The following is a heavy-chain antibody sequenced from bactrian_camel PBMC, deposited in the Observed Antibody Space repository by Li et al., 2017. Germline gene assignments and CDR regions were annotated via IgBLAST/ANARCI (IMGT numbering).Heavy chain of an antibody. V-gene: IGHV3S31*01. CDR2: VNIGGRGT. D-gene: IGHD2*01. CDR3: ATHNSNTDGAGRLTPRAYKY. CDR1: GFTFSSSA. J-gene: IGHJ4*01. Sequence: DVQLVESGGALVQPGGSLRLSCAASGFTFSSSAMSWVRRAPGKGLEWVSAVNIGGRGTDYSESVKGRFTISRDNAKNTLYLQLNSLRPEDTAKYFCATHNSNTDGAGRLTPRAYKYWGQGTQVTVS.